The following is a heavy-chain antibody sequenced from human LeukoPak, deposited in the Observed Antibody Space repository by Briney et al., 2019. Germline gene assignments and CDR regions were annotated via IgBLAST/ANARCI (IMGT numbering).Heavy chain of an antibody. D-gene: IGHD2-15*01. V-gene: IGHV3-21*01. CDR2: ISGSGGST. CDR3: ARGGYCSGGRCYGGDY. Sequence: AISGSGGSTYYADSVKGRFTISRDNAKNSLYLQMNSLRAEDTAVYYCARGGYCSGGRCYGGDYWGQGTLVTVSS. J-gene: IGHJ4*02.